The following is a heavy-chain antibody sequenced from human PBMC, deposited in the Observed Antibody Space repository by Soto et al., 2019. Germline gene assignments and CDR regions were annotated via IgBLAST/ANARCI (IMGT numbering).Heavy chain of an antibody. V-gene: IGHV4-30-4*01. CDR3: ARVFNYDYVWGSYRYKGGDAFDI. Sequence: SETLSLTCTVSGGSISSGDYYWSWIRQPPGKGLEWIGYIYYSGSTYYNPSLKSRVTISVDTSKNQFSLKLSSVTAADTAVCYCARVFNYDYVWGSYRYKGGDAFDIWGQGTMVTVSS. CDR1: GGSISSGDYY. J-gene: IGHJ3*02. CDR2: IYYSGST. D-gene: IGHD3-16*02.